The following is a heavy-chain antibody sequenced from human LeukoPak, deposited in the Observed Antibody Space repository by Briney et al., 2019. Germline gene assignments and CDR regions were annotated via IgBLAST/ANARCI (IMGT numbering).Heavy chain of an antibody. CDR2: ISSNGDNT. CDR1: GFTFSTYV. Sequence: GGSLRLSCSVSGFTFSTYVMHWVRQAPGKGLEYVSAISSNGDNTYYADSVKGRFTISRDNSKNTLYLQMNSLRAEDTAVYYCARVDYYGSGSYDMVFDYWGQGTLVTVSS. CDR3: ARVDYYGSGSYDMVFDY. V-gene: IGHV3-64*04. D-gene: IGHD3-10*01. J-gene: IGHJ4*02.